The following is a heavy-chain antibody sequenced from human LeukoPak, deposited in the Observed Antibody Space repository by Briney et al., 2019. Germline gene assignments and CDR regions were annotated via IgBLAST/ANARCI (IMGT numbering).Heavy chain of an antibody. V-gene: IGHV3-53*01. CDR1: GFTVSSNY. Sequence: GGTLRLSCAASGFTVSSNYMSWVRQAPGKGLEWVSVIYSGGRTYYADSVKGRFTISRDNSKNTLYLQMNSLRAEDTAVYYCAGTTCGGDCYSEYWGQGTQVTVSS. J-gene: IGHJ4*02. CDR2: IYSGGRT. D-gene: IGHD2-21*02. CDR3: AGTTCGGDCYSEY.